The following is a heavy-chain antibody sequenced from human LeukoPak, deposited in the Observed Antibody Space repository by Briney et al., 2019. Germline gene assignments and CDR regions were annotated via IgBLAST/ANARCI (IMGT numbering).Heavy chain of an antibody. J-gene: IGHJ4*02. V-gene: IGHV3-21*01. CDR2: ISSSSSYI. CDR3: ARTAGVVVPAAKVDY. CDR1: GFTFSSYS. Sequence: GGSLRLSCAASGFTFSSYSMNWVRQAPGKGLEWVSSISSSSSYIYYADSVKGRFTISRDNAKNSLYLQMNSLRAEDTAVYYCARTAGVVVPAAKVDYWGQGTLVTLSS. D-gene: IGHD2-2*01.